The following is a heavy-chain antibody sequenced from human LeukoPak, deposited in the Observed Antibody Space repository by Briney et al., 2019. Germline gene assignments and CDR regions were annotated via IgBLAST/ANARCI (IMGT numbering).Heavy chain of an antibody. CDR3: AKGRRAPLVGTITKSWIDY. CDR2: ISYDVSNK. Sequence: GGSLRLSCAASGFTFSSYTMHWVRQAPGKGLEWVALISYDVSNKYYADSVKGRFTISRDNSKNTLYLQMNSLRAEDTAVYYCAKGRRAPLVGTITKSWIDYWGQGTLVTVSS. J-gene: IGHJ4*02. V-gene: IGHV3-30*04. D-gene: IGHD1-7*01. CDR1: GFTFSSYT.